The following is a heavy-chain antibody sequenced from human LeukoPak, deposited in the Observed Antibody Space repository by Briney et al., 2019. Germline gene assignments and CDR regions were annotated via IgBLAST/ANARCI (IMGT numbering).Heavy chain of an antibody. CDR3: ARAYGSEPYDY. V-gene: IGHV1-69*02. J-gene: IGHJ4*02. D-gene: IGHD3-10*01. CDR2: IIPILGIA. CDR1: GGTFSSCT. Sequence: ASVKVSCKASGGTFSSCTISWVRQAPGQGLEWMGRIIPILGIANYAQKFQGRVTITADKSTSTAYMELSSLRSEDTAVYYCARAYGSEPYDYWGQGTLVTVSS.